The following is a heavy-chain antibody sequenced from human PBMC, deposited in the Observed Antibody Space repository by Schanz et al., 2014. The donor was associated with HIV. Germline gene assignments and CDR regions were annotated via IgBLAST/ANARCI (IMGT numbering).Heavy chain of an antibody. V-gene: IGHV1-69*01. CDR3: ASGRRSGIGWRMDV. D-gene: IGHD6-19*01. CDR2: ILPIFGTP. Sequence: QVQLVQSGAEVKMPGSSVKVSCKASGGTFSNYAMTWVRQAPGQGLEWMGGILPIFGTPNYAQKFQGRVSMTADQSTSTAYMEVSSLRSDDTAVYYCASGRRSGIGWRMDVWGQGTTVSVSS. CDR1: GGTFSNYA. J-gene: IGHJ6*02.